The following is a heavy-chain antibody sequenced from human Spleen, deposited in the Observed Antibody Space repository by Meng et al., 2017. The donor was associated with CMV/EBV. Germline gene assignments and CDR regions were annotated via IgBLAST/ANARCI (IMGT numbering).Heavy chain of an antibody. CDR1: GISFSSFA. CDR3: ARAVAGTYSYFYGMDV. V-gene: IGHV3-30-3*01. D-gene: IGHD6-19*01. CDR2: TSYDGGKK. Sequence: LSLTCAASGISFSSFALHWVRQAPGKGLEWVAATSYDGGKKYYGDSVKGRFTISRDNSRSTLYLQMNTLRDEDTAVYYCARAVAGTYSYFYGMDVWGQGTTVTVSS. J-gene: IGHJ6*02.